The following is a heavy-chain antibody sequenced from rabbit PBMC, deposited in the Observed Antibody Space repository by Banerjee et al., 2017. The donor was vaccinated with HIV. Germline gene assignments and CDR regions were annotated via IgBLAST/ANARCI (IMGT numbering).Heavy chain of an antibody. CDR3: ARSYGVTFHAFSL. D-gene: IGHD2-1*01. J-gene: IGHJ4*01. CDR1: GFSFSSYYY. V-gene: IGHV1S43*01. CDR2: IYTSSGST. Sequence: QEQLEESGGGLVKPGASLTLTCTASGFSFSSYYYMCWVRQAPGKGLEWIGCIYTSSGSTWYASWVNGRFTISRSTSLNTVTLQMTSLTAADTATYFCARSYGVTFHAFSLWGPGTLVTVS.